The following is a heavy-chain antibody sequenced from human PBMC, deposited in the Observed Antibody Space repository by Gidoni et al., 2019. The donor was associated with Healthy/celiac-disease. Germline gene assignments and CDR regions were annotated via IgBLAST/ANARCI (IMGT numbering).Heavy chain of an antibody. CDR2: VDPEDGET. CDR1: GYTFTDYY. D-gene: IGHD5-18*01. Sequence: LVQRGSTGKKPGATVKISCKVSGYTFTDYYMHWVQQAPGKGLEWMGLVDPEDGETIYAEKFQGRVTITADTSTDTAYMELSSLRSEDTAVYYCATSLSIHGYSYCYAFDIWGHGTMVTVSS. CDR3: ATSLSIHGYSYCYAFDI. V-gene: IGHV1-69-2*01. J-gene: IGHJ3*02.